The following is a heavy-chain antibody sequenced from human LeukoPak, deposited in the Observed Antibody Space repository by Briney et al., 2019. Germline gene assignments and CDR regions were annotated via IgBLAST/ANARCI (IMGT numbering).Heavy chain of an antibody. CDR1: GFTVSSNY. V-gene: IGHV3-53*01. D-gene: IGHD1-26*01. J-gene: IGHJ3*02. Sequence: GGSLRLSCAASGFTVSSNYMSWVRQTPGKGLEWVSVIFSGGSMSFADSVKGRFTISRDNSKNTLDLQMNSLRAEDTATYYCAKEKRNLRGARDAFDIWGQGTLVTVSA. CDR3: AKEKRNLRGARDAFDI. CDR2: IFSGGSM.